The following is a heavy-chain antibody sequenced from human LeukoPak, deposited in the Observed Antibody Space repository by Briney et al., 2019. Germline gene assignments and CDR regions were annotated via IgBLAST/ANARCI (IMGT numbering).Heavy chain of an antibody. CDR1: GFTFSSYS. V-gene: IGHV3-30*03. CDR2: ISYDRSNK. J-gene: IGHJ4*02. CDR3: ARDYYSGSPFDY. Sequence: GGSLRLSCAASGFTFSSYSMNWVRQAPGKGLEWVAVISYDRSNKYYADSVKGRFTISRDNSKNTLYLQMNSLRAEDTAVYYCARDYYSGSPFDYWGQGTLVTVSS. D-gene: IGHD4-23*01.